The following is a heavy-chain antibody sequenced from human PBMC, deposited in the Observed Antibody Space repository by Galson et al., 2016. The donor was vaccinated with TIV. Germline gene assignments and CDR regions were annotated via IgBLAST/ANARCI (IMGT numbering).Heavy chain of an antibody. CDR2: ISAHNGAT. Sequence: SVKVSCKASGYTFSYWGISWVRQAPGQGLEWLGWISAHNGATRFAQKVQGRLTMTTDPSTSTAYMELRSLKSDDTAVYYCARSLVQGVVSQYHGMDVWGQGTTVTVSS. CDR3: ARSLVQGVVSQYHGMDV. J-gene: IGHJ6*02. D-gene: IGHD3-10*01. CDR1: GYTFSYWG. V-gene: IGHV1-18*01.